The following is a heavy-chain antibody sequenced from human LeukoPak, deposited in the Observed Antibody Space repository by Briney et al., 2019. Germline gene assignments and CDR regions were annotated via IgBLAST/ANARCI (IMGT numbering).Heavy chain of an antibody. D-gene: IGHD1-20*01. CDR2: INPSGGST. CDR3: ARDSGTYNSIGWFDP. V-gene: IGHV1-46*01. CDR1: GYTFTSYY. Sequence: ASVKVSCKASGYTFTSYYMHWVRQAPGQGLEWMGIINPSGGSTSYAQKFQGRVTMTRDMSTSTVYMELSSLRSEDTAVYYCARDSGTYNSIGWFDPWGQGTLVTVSS. J-gene: IGHJ5*02.